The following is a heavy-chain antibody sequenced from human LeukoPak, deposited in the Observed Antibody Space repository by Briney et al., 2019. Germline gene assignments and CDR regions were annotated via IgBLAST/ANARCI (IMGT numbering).Heavy chain of an antibody. CDR3: ARGFGEPPLDY. D-gene: IGHD3-10*01. Sequence: GGTLRLSCAASGFTFSSYSMNWVRQAPGKGLEWVSSISSSSYIYYADSVKGRFTISRDNAKNSLYLQMNSLRAEDTAVYYCARGFGEPPLDYWGQGTLVTVSS. CDR2: ISSSSYI. CDR1: GFTFSSYS. J-gene: IGHJ4*02. V-gene: IGHV3-21*01.